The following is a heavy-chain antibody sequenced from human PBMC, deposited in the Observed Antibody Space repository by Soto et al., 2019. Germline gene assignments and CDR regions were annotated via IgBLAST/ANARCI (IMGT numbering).Heavy chain of an antibody. Sequence: EVQVVESGGGLVQPGGSLRLSCAASGFTFSNYWMNWVRQAPGKGLEWVASIKGDGTGKYYVDSVKGRFTISRDNAHNAVFLKMNSLRAEDTAVYYCVRDPGGDSYHWNYFEYWGQGKLVTVST. CDR2: IKGDGTGK. V-gene: IGHV3-7*05. CDR1: GFTFSNYW. D-gene: IGHD2-21*01. J-gene: IGHJ4*02. CDR3: VRDPGGDSYHWNYFEY.